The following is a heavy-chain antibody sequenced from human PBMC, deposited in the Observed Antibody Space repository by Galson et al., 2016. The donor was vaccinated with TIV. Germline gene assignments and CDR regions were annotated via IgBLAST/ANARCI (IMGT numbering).Heavy chain of an antibody. Sequence: SVKVSCKASGIIFNSYAISWVRQAPGQGLEWMGGIIPMFGTANYARNFQGRVTITADKSTSTAYMELSSLRSEDTAVYYCAEASKYGSSGYYRDVFDIWGQGTTVTVSS. CDR3: AEASKYGSSGYYRDVFDI. CDR1: GIIFNSYA. J-gene: IGHJ3*02. V-gene: IGHV1-69*06. CDR2: IIPMFGTA. D-gene: IGHD3-22*01.